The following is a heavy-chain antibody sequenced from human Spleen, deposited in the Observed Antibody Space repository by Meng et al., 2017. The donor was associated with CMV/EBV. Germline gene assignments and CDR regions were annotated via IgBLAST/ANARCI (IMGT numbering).Heavy chain of an antibody. CDR2: ISPYNGYT. CDR3: ARVEGPAGAMLKYFYYYGMEV. CDR1: GYTFTSYG. J-gene: IGHJ6*02. Sequence: ASVKVSCKASGYTFTSYGIDWVRQAPGQGLEWMGWISPYNGYTNYTQKLQGRVTMTTDTSTSTAYMELRSLRSEDTAIYYCARVEGPAGAMLKYFYYYGMEVWGQGTTVTVSS. D-gene: IGHD6-13*01. V-gene: IGHV1-18*01.